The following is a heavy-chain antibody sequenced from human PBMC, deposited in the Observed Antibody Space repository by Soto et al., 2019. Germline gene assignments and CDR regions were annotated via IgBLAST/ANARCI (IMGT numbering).Heavy chain of an antibody. CDR2: ISGSGSDR. CDR3: TNTTRSSYYYMDV. V-gene: IGHV3-23*01. CDR1: GFTFSTYA. D-gene: IGHD3-16*01. Sequence: EVQVLESGGGLVQPGGSLRLSCVASGFTFSTYAMNWVRQAPGKGLEWVSGISGSGSDRYYADSVRGRFTISRDNSNNTLNLQMDSLRAEDAAIYYCTNTTRSSYYYMDVWGKGTTFTVSS. J-gene: IGHJ6*03.